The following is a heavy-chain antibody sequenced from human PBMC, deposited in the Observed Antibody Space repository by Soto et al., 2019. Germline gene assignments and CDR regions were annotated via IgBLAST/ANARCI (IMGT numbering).Heavy chain of an antibody. CDR3: ARQGKYNYGSNDF. V-gene: IGHV5-51*01. CDR1: GYSFTSYW. Sequence: GESLKISCKGSGYSFTSYWIGWVRQLPGKGLEWMGIIYPDDSDTRYSPSFQGQVIMSADKSISTAYLQWSSLKASDTAMYYCARQGKYNYGSNDFWGQGTLVTVSS. CDR2: IYPDDSDT. D-gene: IGHD5-18*01. J-gene: IGHJ4*02.